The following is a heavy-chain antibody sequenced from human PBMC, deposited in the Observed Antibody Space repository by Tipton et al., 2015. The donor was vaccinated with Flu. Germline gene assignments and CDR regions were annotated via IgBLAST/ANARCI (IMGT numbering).Heavy chain of an antibody. Sequence: SLRLSCAASGFTLSSYWMTWVRQAPGKGLEWVANIKQDGSEKYYVDSVKGRFTISRDNSKNSLYLQMNSLRTEDTAVYYCARKVGDVWGKGTTVTVSS. V-gene: IGHV3-7*01. CDR3: ARKVGDV. J-gene: IGHJ6*04. CDR2: IKQDGSEK. CDR1: GFTLSSYW.